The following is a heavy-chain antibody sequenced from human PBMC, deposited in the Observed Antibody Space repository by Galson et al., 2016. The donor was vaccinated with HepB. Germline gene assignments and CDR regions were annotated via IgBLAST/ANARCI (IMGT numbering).Heavy chain of an antibody. V-gene: IGHV3-11*06. CDR2: ISSNGTYT. J-gene: IGHJ4*02. Sequence: SLRLSCAASGFSFSDYYMIWIRQAPGKGLEWMSYISSNGTYTNYADSMKGRLTISRDDAKTALSLEVDSLRAEDTALYYCARAGLTMVRGLSAFDSWGQGTLVSVSS. D-gene: IGHD3-10*01. CDR1: GFSFSDYY. CDR3: ARAGLTMVRGLSAFDS.